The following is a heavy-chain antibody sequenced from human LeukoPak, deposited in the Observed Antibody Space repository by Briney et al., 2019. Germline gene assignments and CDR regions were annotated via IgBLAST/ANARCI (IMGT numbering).Heavy chain of an antibody. V-gene: IGHV3-30*02. CDR3: AKDLVGGSYYTGFDY. CDR1: GFTFSSYG. J-gene: IGHJ4*02. D-gene: IGHD1-26*01. Sequence: PGGSLRLSCAASGFTFSSYGMHWVRQAPGKGLEWVAFIRYDGSNKYYADSVKGRFTISRDNSKNTLYLQMNSLRAEDTAVYYCAKDLVGGSYYTGFDYWGQGTLVTVAS. CDR2: IRYDGSNK.